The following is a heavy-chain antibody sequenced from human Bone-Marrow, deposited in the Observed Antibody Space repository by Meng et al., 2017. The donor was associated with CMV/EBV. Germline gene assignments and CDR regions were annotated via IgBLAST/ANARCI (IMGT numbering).Heavy chain of an antibody. CDR3: ARLYDFWSGYSPSYYFDY. D-gene: IGHD3-3*01. CDR2: ISYDGSNK. CDR1: GFTFSSYS. V-gene: IGHV3-30*03. J-gene: IGHJ4*02. Sequence: GESLKISCAASGFTFSSYSMNWVRQAPGKGLEWVAVISYDGSNKYYADSVKGRFTISRDNSKNTLYLQIDSLRAEDTAVYYCARLYDFWSGYSPSYYFDYWGQGTLVTVSS.